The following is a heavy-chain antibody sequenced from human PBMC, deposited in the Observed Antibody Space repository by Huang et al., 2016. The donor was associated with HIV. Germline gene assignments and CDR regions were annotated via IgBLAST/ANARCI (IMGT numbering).Heavy chain of an antibody. CDR3: AREGGSRYYMDV. D-gene: IGHD3-16*01. V-gene: IGHV5-51*01. CDR2: FYPVDSDT. J-gene: IGHJ6*03. Sequence: GCGGLRPGKGLEVRGIFYPVDSDTSYSPSFQGLVTISADKSISTAYLQWSSLKASDTAMYYCAREGGSRYYMDVWGKGTTVTVSS.